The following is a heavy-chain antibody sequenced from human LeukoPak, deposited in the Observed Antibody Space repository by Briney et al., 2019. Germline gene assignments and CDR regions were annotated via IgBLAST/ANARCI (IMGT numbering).Heavy chain of an antibody. CDR2: IYHSGST. J-gene: IGHJ4*02. V-gene: IGHV4-38-2*01. Sequence: SETLSLTFAVSGYSISSGYYWGWIRQPPGKGLEWIGSIYHSGSTYYNPSLKSRVTISVDTSKNQFSLKLSSVTAADTAVYYCARLPYDFWSGHPFRPFDYWGQGTLVTVSS. CDR3: ARLPYDFWSGHPFRPFDY. CDR1: GYSISSGYY. D-gene: IGHD3-3*01.